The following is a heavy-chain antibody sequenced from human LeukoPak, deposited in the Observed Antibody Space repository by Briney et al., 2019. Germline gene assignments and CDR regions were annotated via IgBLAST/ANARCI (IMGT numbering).Heavy chain of an antibody. CDR1: GFTFSSYW. Sequence: GGSLRLSCAASGFTFSSYWMNWVRQAPGKGLEWVANIKQDGSEKYYVDSVKGRFTISRDNAKNSLYLQMNSLRAEDTAVYYCAREPYYDFWSGYYPYYYYYYMDVWGKGTTVTVSS. D-gene: IGHD3-3*01. V-gene: IGHV3-7*01. J-gene: IGHJ6*03. CDR2: IKQDGSEK. CDR3: AREPYYDFWSGYYPYYYYYYMDV.